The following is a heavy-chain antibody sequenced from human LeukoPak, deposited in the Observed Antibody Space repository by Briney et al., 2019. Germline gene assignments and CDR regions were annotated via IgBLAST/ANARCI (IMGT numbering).Heavy chain of an antibody. CDR2: ISGSGGST. J-gene: IGHJ6*02. CDR1: GFTFSSYA. V-gene: IGHV3-23*01. Sequence: GGSLRLSCAASGFTFSSYAMSWVRQAPGKGLEWVSAISGSGGSTYYADSVRGRFTISRDNSKNTLYLQMNSLRTEDTAVYYCAQGGSEIYYFYHGMDVWGRGTTVTVSS. D-gene: IGHD3-10*01. CDR3: AQGGSEIYYFYHGMDV.